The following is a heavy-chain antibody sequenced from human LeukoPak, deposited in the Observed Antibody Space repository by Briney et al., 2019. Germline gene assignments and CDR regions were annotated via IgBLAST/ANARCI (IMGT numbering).Heavy chain of an antibody. Sequence: GGSLRLSCAASGFTFSSYAMHWVRQAPGKGLEWVSSISASGAMTYYADSVKGRFTVSRDNSKNSSYLQMNSLTAADTAVYYCAKDRSIGTYYTFDHWGQGTLVTVSS. CDR2: ISASGAMT. CDR1: GFTFSSYA. J-gene: IGHJ4*02. V-gene: IGHV3-23*01. CDR3: AKDRSIGTYYTFDH. D-gene: IGHD1-26*01.